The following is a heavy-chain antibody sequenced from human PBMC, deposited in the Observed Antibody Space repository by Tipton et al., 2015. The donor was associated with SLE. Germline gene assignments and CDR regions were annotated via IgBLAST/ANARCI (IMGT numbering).Heavy chain of an antibody. V-gene: IGHV4-38-2*02. CDR3: ASSQYCSDSSCYSFDY. J-gene: IGHJ4*02. Sequence: TLSLTCTVSGYSISSGYSWGWIRQPPGKGLEWIGSMFHGGSTYYNPSLKSRVTISVDTSKNQFSVKLSSVTAADTAVYHCASSQYCSDSSCYSFDYWGQGTLVTVSS. CDR1: GYSISSGYS. D-gene: IGHD2-2*02. CDR2: MFHGGST.